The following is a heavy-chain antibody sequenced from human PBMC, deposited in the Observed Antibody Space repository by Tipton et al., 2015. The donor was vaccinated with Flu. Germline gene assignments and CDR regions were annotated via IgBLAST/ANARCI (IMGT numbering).Heavy chain of an antibody. D-gene: IGHD4-17*01. Sequence: TLSLTCAVSGYSISSDFYWAWIRQFPGKGLEWIGTVSRTGSTIYNTSLKSRATISIDTSKNQFSLNMRSVTAADMAVYYCARDSFTVTDYYYGMDVWGQGPTVT. CDR3: ARDSFTVTDYYYGMDV. J-gene: IGHJ6*02. CDR2: VSRTGST. CDR1: GYSISSDFY. V-gene: IGHV4-38-2*02.